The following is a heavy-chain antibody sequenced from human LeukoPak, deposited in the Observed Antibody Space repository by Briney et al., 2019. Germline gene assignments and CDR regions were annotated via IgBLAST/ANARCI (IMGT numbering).Heavy chain of an antibody. D-gene: IGHD2-2*01. Sequence: PGRSLRLSCAASGFTVSSNYMSWVRQAPGKGLEWVSVIYSGGSTYYADSVKGRFTISRDNSKNTLYLQMNSLRAEDTAVYYCARGGYCSSTSCWTNDAFDIWGQGTMVTVSS. CDR2: IYSGGST. J-gene: IGHJ3*02. CDR1: GFTVSSNY. CDR3: ARGGYCSSTSCWTNDAFDI. V-gene: IGHV3-66*01.